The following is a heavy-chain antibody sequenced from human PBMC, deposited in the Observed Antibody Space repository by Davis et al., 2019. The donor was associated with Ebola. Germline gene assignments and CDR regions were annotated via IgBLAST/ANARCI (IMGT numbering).Heavy chain of an antibody. CDR3: ARRGYCSGGSCYSGSWFDP. D-gene: IGHD2-15*01. Sequence: GESLKISCKGSGYRFSDYWIAWVRQMPGKGLEWMGIIYPGDSDTRYSPSFQGQVTISADKSISTAYLQWSSLKASDTAMYYCARRGYCSGGSCYSGSWFDPWGQGTLVTVSS. CDR1: GYRFSDYW. J-gene: IGHJ5*02. CDR2: IYPGDSDT. V-gene: IGHV5-51*01.